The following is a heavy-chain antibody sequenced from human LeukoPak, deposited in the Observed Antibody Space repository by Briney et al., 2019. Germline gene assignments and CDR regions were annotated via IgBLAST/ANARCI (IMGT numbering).Heavy chain of an antibody. CDR2: IIPIFGTA. V-gene: IGHV1-69*06. J-gene: IGHJ4*02. CDR3: ARGVVISYYFDY. CDR1: GYTFTGYY. Sequence: ASVKVSCKASGYTFTGYYMHWVRQAPGQGLEWMGGIIPIFGTANYAQKFQGRVTITADKSTSTAYMELSSLRSEDTAVYYCARGVVISYYFDYWGQGTLVTVSS. D-gene: IGHD3-3*01.